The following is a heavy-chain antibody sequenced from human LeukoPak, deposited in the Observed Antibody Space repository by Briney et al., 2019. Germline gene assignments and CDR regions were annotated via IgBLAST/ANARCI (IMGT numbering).Heavy chain of an antibody. CDR2: FDPEDGET. J-gene: IGHJ4*02. CDR1: GYTLTELS. D-gene: IGHD6-19*01. CDR3: ATGIAVAGTWDY. V-gene: IGHV1-24*01. Sequence: AAPVKVSCKVSGYTLTELSMHWVRQAPGKGLEWMGGFDPEDGETIYAQKFQGRVTMTEDTSTDTAYMELSSLRSEDTAVYYCATGIAVAGTWDYWGQGTLVTVSS.